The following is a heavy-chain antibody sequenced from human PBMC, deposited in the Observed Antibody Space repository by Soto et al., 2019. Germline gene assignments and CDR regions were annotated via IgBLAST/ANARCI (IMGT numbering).Heavy chain of an antibody. CDR1: GYSISSYNR. CDR2: MDYSGST. CDR3: GGDPNTGVVGE. V-gene: IGHV4-28*03. J-gene: IGHJ3*01. Sequence: PSETLSLTCGVSGYSISSYNRWGWIRQPPGKGLEWIANMDYSGSTYYNPSLKSRLTMSVDTSKNQFSLKLTSVTAADTAVFFCGGDPNTGVVGEWGQGTMVTVSS. D-gene: IGHD2-21*01.